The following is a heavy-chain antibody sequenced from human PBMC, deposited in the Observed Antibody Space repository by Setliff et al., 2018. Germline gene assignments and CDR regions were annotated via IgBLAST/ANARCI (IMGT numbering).Heavy chain of an antibody. CDR3: ARAYYDSSGYYPLVY. D-gene: IGHD3-22*01. Sequence: SGPTLVNPTETLTLTCTVSGFSLSNARMGVSWIRQPPGKALEWLAHIFPNDEKSYSTSLKSRLTISKDTSKSQVVLTMTNMDPVDTATYYCARAYYDSSGYYPLVYWGQGTLVTVSS. V-gene: IGHV2-26*01. J-gene: IGHJ4*02. CDR1: GFSLSNARMG. CDR2: IFPNDEK.